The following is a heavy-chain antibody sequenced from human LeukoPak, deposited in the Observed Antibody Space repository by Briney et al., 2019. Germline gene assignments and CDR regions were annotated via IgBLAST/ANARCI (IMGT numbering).Heavy chain of an antibody. CDR1: GFTFSRYW. CDR2: INSDGSAT. V-gene: IGHV3-74*03. CDR3: ERDYGA. D-gene: IGHD4/OR15-4a*01. Sequence: PGGSVRLSCVASGFTFSRYWMHWVRQAPGKGLVWVSRINSDGSATTYADFVKGRFTISRDNAKNTLYLQMNSLRVDDTAMYYCERDYGAWGQGTLVTVSP. J-gene: IGHJ5*02.